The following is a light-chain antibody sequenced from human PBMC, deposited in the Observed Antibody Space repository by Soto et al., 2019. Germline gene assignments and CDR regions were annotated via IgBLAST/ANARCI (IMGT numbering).Light chain of an antibody. CDR1: SSDVGGHNY. Sequence: QSALTQPASVSGSPGQSITISCTGTSSDVGGHNYVSWYQQHPGKAPKLMIYDVSNRPSGVSNRFSGSQSGNTASLTISGLQAEDEADYYCSSYTSSSTLFGGGTKVTVL. CDR3: SSYTSSSTL. V-gene: IGLV2-14*01. J-gene: IGLJ2*01. CDR2: DVS.